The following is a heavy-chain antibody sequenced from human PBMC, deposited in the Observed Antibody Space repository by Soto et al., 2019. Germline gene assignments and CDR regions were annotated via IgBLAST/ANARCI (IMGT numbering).Heavy chain of an antibody. CDR2: IYYSGST. Sequence: PSETLSLTCTVSGGSISSSSYYWGWIRQPPGKGLEWIGSIYYSGSTYYNPSLKSRVTISVDTSKNQFSLKPSSVTAADTAVYYCQSGVLSFDYWGQGTLVTVSS. V-gene: IGHV4-39*01. CDR3: QSGVLSFDY. CDR1: GGSISSSSYY. J-gene: IGHJ4*02.